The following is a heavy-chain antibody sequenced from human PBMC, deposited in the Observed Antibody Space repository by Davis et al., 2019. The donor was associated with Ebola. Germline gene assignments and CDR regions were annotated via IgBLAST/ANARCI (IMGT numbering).Heavy chain of an antibody. CDR1: GFPFSVYF. J-gene: IGHJ4*02. CDR2: ISSDSDYI. V-gene: IGHV3-21*06. CDR3: AREYSSSSFHFDY. Sequence: GESLKISCAASGFPFSVYFMDWVRQAPGKALEWVSSISSDSDYIYYADSVKGRFTISRDNAKNSLYLQMNSLRAEDTAVYYCAREYSSSSFHFDYWGQGTLVTVSS. D-gene: IGHD6-6*01.